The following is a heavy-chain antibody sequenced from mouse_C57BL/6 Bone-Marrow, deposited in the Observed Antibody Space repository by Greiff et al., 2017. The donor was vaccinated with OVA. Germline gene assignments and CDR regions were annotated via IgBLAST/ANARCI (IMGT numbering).Heavy chain of an antibody. CDR3: TITSWGTRLSY. CDR1: GFNINDYC. Sequence: EVQLQQSGAELVKPGASVKLSCTASGFNINDYCMHWVKQRTEQGLEWIGRIDPEGGETKYAPKFQSKATITADTSSNTAYLPLSSLTSADTAVYYSTITSWGTRLSYGGRGTLATVTA. V-gene: IGHV14-2*01. D-gene: IGHD1-3*01. J-gene: IGHJ3*01. CDR2: IDPEGGET.